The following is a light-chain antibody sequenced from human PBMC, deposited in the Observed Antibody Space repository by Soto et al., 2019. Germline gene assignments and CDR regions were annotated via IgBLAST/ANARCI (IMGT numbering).Light chain of an antibody. Sequence: QAVVTQPPSASGSPGQSVTISCTGTSSDVGGYNYVSWYQQHPGKDPKLMISEVSKRPSGVPDRFSGSKSGNTASLTVSGLQAEEEDDYYCSSFAGNNNVVFGGGTKLTVL. CDR1: SSDVGGYNY. CDR2: EVS. J-gene: IGLJ2*01. CDR3: SSFAGNNNVV. V-gene: IGLV2-8*01.